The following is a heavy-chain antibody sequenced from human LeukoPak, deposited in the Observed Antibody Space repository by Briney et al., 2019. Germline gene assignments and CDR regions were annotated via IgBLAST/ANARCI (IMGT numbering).Heavy chain of an antibody. D-gene: IGHD1-1*01. V-gene: IGHV1-2*02. J-gene: IGHJ5*02. CDR3: ARSFTWNDSDWFDP. Sequence: ASVKVSCKASGYTFTSYYIHWVRQAPGQGLEWMGWINPNSGGTNYAQKFQGRVTMTRDTSISTAYMELSRLRSDDTAVYYCARSFTWNDSDWFDPWGQGTLVTVSS. CDR1: GYTFTSYY. CDR2: INPNSGGT.